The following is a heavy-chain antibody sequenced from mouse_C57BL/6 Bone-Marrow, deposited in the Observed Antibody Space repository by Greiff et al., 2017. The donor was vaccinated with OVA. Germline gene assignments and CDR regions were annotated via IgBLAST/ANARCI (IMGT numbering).Heavy chain of an antibody. CDR1: GYAFSSYW. V-gene: IGHV1-80*01. CDR3: LYGPWFAY. Sequence: QVQLQQYGAELVKPGASVKISCKASGYAFSSYWMNWVKQRPGKGLEWIGQIYPGDGDTNYNGKFKGKATLTADKSSSTAYMQLSSLTSEDSAVYFCLYGPWFAYWGQGTLVTVSA. CDR2: IYPGDGDT. D-gene: IGHD2-10*02. J-gene: IGHJ3*01.